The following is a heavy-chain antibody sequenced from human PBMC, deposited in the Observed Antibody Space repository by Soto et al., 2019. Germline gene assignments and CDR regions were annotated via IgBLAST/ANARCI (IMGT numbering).Heavy chain of an antibody. CDR2: ISPNSEKT. Sequence: ASVKVSCKASGYTFSNFGISWVRQAPGEGLEWMGWISPNSEKTKIAQRFQGRFTMTRDTSISTAYMELSRLRSDDTAVYYCARVYSGYEHYGMDVWGQGTTVTVSS. V-gene: IGHV1-18*01. J-gene: IGHJ6*02. D-gene: IGHD5-12*01. CDR3: ARVYSGYEHYGMDV. CDR1: GYTFSNFG.